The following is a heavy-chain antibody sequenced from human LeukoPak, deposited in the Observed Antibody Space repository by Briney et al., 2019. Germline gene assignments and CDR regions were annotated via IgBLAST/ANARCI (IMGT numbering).Heavy chain of an antibody. CDR1: GFTFSDYY. Sequence: GGSLRLSCAASGFTFSDYYMTWIRQAPGKGLEWVSAISGSGGSTYYADSVKGRFTISRDNSKNTLYLQMNSLRAEDTAVYYCAKDGVAYCGGDCYSGYFDYWGQGTLVTVSS. V-gene: IGHV3-23*01. D-gene: IGHD2-21*02. CDR2: ISGSGGST. J-gene: IGHJ4*02. CDR3: AKDGVAYCGGDCYSGYFDY.